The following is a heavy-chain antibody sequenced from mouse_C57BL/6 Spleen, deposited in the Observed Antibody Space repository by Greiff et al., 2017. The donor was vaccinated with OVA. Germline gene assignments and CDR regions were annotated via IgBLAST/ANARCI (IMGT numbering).Heavy chain of an antibody. Sequence: DVQLQESGPGLVKPSQSLSLTCSVTGYSITSGYYWNWIRQFPGNKLEWMGYISYDGSNNYNPSLKNRISITRDTSKNQFFLKLNSVTTEDTATYYCATYDYSYWYFDVWGTGTTVTVSS. CDR2: ISYDGSN. CDR3: ATYDYSYWYFDV. V-gene: IGHV3-6*01. J-gene: IGHJ1*03. D-gene: IGHD2-4*01. CDR1: GYSITSGYY.